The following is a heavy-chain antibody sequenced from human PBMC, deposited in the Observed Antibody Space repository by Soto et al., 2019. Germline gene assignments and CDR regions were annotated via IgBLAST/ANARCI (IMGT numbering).Heavy chain of an antibody. CDR1: GGSISSSNW. Sequence: QVQLQESGPGLVKPSGTLSLTCAVSGGSISSSNWWSWVRQPPGKGLERIGEIYHSGSTNYNPSLKSRVNISVDKSKNQFSLKLSSVTGADTAVYYCARGRSSGYCRGGPGDYWGQGTLVTVSS. D-gene: IGHD3-22*01. J-gene: IGHJ4*02. V-gene: IGHV4-4*02. CDR2: IYHSGST. CDR3: ARGRSSGYCRGGPGDY.